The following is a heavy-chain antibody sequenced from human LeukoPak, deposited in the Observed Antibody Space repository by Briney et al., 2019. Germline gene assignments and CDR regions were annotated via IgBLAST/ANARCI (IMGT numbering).Heavy chain of an antibody. J-gene: IGHJ4*02. CDR3: ASGGPTRGTLDY. V-gene: IGHV3-30*02. CDR1: GFPFSSYG. CDR2: LRKDATYS. Sequence: PGGSLRHSCAASGFPFSSYGMYWVRQTPDKGLQWVAYLRKDATYSNYADSVRGRFTISRDNSKNTLDLQMSSLRVEDTAVYYCASGGPTRGTLDYSGQGTLVTVSS. D-gene: IGHD1-26*01.